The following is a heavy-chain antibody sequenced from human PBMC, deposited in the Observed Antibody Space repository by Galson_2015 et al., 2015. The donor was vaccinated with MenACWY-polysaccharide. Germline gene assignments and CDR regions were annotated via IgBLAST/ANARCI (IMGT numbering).Heavy chain of an antibody. Sequence: SLRLSCAASGFTFSNYAMSWVRQAPGKGLEWVSITSGSGGSTYYADSVKGRFTVSRDNSKNTLYMQMNGLRAKDTAIYYCAKCMPGADPSDYWGQGTLVTVSS. CDR1: GFTFSNYA. V-gene: IGHV3-23*01. J-gene: IGHJ4*02. D-gene: IGHD2-8*01. CDR2: TSGSGGST. CDR3: AKCMPGADPSDY.